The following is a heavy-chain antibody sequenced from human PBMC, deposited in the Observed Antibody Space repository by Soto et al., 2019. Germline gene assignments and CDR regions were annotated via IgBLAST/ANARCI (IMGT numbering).Heavy chain of an antibody. V-gene: IGHV1-69*13. Sequence: SVKVSCKASGYTFTSYAIHWVRQAPGQRLEWMGWIIPIFGTANYAQKFQGRVTITADESTSTAYMELSSLRSEDTAVYYCARGGVDYYDSSGYYFSPYYFDYWGQGTLVTVSS. CDR3: ARGGVDYYDSSGYYFSPYYFDY. CDR1: GYTFTSYA. D-gene: IGHD3-22*01. CDR2: IIPIFGTA. J-gene: IGHJ4*02.